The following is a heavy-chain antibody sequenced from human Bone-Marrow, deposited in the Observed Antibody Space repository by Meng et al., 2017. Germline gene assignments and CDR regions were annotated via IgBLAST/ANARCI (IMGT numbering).Heavy chain of an antibody. V-gene: IGHV4-61*01. CDR1: GGSVSSGSYY. Sequence: SETLSLTCTVSGGSVSSGSYYWGWIRQPPGKGLEWIGYIYYSGSTNYNPSLKSRVTISVDTSKNQFSLKLSSVTAADTAVYYCARESGSYFRVDYWGQGTLVTVSS. D-gene: IGHD1-26*01. CDR2: IYYSGST. CDR3: ARESGSYFRVDY. J-gene: IGHJ4*02.